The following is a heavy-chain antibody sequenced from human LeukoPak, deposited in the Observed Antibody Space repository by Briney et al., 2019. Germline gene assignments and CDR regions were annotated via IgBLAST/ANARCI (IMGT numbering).Heavy chain of an antibody. Sequence: PSETLSLTCTVSGGSISSGGYYWSWIRQHPGKGLEWIGYIYYSGSTYYNPSPKSRVTISVDTSKNQFSLRLSSVTAADTAVYHCARDGTLDILTGRTKFDYWGQGTLVTVSS. CDR3: ARDGTLDILTGRTKFDY. CDR2: IYYSGST. D-gene: IGHD3-9*01. J-gene: IGHJ4*02. V-gene: IGHV4-31*03. CDR1: GGSISSGGYY.